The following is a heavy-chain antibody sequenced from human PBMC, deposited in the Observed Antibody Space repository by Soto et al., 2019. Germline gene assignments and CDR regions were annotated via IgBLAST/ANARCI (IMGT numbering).Heavy chain of an antibody. D-gene: IGHD2-2*01. Sequence: PSETLSLTCGVSGFPVSYGYYWGWIRQPPGKGLEWLGSIYQSGKTYYNPSLKSRLTLWMDTCRNEFSLRLRSVTAADTAVYFCARLYCSSVSCYNDYWAPGVLVTSPQ. CDR3: ARLYCSSVSCYNDY. CDR1: GFPVSYGYY. J-gene: IGHJ4*02. V-gene: IGHV4-38-2*01. CDR2: IYQSGKT.